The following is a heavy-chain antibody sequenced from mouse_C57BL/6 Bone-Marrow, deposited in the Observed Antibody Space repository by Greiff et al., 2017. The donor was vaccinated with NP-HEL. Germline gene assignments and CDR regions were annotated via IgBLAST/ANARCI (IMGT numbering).Heavy chain of an antibody. V-gene: IGHV1-63*01. CDR2: IYPGGGYT. CDR1: GYTFTNYW. J-gene: IGHJ2*01. Sequence: QVHVKQSGAELVRPGTSVKMSCKASGYTFTNYWIGWAKQRPGHGLEWIGDIYPGGGYTNYNEKFKGKATLTAAKSSSTAYMQFSSLTSEDSAIYYCARIWSYYFDYWGQGTTLTVSS. CDR3: ARIWSYYFDY.